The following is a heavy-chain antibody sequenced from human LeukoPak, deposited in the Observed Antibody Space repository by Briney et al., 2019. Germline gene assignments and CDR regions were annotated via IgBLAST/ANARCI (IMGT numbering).Heavy chain of an antibody. CDR3: ARGAPYCSSTSCPPHSYYYMDV. CDR1: GYTFTSYG. V-gene: IGHV1-18*01. D-gene: IGHD2-2*01. CDR2: ISAYNGNT. J-gene: IGHJ6*03. Sequence: ASVKVSCKASGYTFTSYGISWVRQAPGQGLEWMGWISAYNGNTNYAQKLQGRVTMTTDTSTSTAYMEPRSLRSDDTAVYYCARGAPYCSSTSCPPHSYYYMDVWGKGTTVTVSS.